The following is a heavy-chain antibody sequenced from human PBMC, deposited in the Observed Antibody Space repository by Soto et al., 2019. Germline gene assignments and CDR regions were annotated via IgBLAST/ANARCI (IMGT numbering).Heavy chain of an antibody. D-gene: IGHD3-22*01. CDR1: GGTFSSYA. CDR2: IIPIFGTA. CDR3: ARDMYYYDSSGYYATDYYYYGMDV. V-gene: IGHV1-69*13. J-gene: IGHJ6*02. Sequence: SVKVSCKASGGTFSSYAISWVRQAPGQGLEWMGGIIPIFGTANYAQKFQGRVTITADESTSTAYMELSSLRSEDTAVYYCARDMYYYDSSGYYATDYYYYGMDVWGQGTTVTSP.